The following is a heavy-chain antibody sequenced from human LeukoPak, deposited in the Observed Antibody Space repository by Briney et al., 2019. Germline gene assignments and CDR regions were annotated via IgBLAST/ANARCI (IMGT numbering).Heavy chain of an antibody. Sequence: GGSLRLSCAASGFTFSSYSMNWVRQAPGEGLGWVSSISSSSYIYYADSVKGRFTISRDNAKNSLYLQMNSLRAEDTAVYYCARDPVVAVDYWGQGTLVTVSS. CDR3: ARDPVVAVDY. J-gene: IGHJ4*02. CDR1: GFTFSSYS. D-gene: IGHD2-15*01. V-gene: IGHV3-21*01. CDR2: ISSSSYI.